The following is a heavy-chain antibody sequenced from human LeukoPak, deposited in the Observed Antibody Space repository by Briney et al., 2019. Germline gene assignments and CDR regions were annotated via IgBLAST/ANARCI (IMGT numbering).Heavy chain of an antibody. CDR2: INPKSGGT. D-gene: IGHD6-19*01. Sequence: PGASVKVSCKASGYPFTGYYMHWVRQAPGQGLEWMGWINPKSGGTKYAQKLQGRLTMTRETSISTAYMELSRLRSDDTAVYYCAREYVYSSGWWDYWGEGTLVTVSS. V-gene: IGHV1-2*02. J-gene: IGHJ4*02. CDR1: GYPFTGYY. CDR3: AREYVYSSGWWDY.